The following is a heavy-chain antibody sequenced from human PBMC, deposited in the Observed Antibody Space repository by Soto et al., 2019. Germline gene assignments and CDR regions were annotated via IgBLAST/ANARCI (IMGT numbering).Heavy chain of an antibody. D-gene: IGHD1-26*01. CDR3: ARLLVGASTDY. Sequence: QLQLQESGPGLVKPSETLSLTCTVSGGSISSSSYYWGWIRQPPGKGLEWIGSIYYNGRTYYNPSLKSRVTISVDTSKNQFSLNLSSVTAADTAVYYCARLLVGASTDYWGQGTLVTVSS. CDR2: IYYNGRT. J-gene: IGHJ4*02. CDR1: GGSISSSSYY. V-gene: IGHV4-39*01.